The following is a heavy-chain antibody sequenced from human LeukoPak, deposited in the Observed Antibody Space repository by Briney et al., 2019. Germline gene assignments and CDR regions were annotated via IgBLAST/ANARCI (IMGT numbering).Heavy chain of an antibody. CDR1: GGSISNYY. CDR2: MYSGST. Sequence: ASETLSLTCTVSGGSISNYYWSCIRQPAGKGLEWIGRMYSGSTNYNPSLKSRVTMLADTSKNQLSLKLTSATAADTAVYYCARDSDKQPNWFDPWGQGTLVTVSS. V-gene: IGHV4-4*07. J-gene: IGHJ5*02. D-gene: IGHD1/OR15-1a*01. CDR3: ARDSDKQPNWFDP.